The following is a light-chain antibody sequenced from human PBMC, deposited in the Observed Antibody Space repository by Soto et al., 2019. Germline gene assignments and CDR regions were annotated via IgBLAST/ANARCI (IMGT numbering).Light chain of an antibody. V-gene: IGKV1-5*03. CDR1: QSISSW. J-gene: IGKJ1*01. CDR3: QHYKSYSET. CDR2: KAS. Sequence: DIQMTQSPSTLSASVGDRVTITCRASQSISSWLAWYQQKPGKAPKLLIYKASSLESGVPSRFSGSGSGTEFTLTISSLQPDDFATYYCQHYKSYSETFGQGTKVEIK.